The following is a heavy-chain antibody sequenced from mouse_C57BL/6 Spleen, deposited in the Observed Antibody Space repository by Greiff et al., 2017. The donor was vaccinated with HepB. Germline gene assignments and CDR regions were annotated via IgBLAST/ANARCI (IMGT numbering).Heavy chain of an antibody. D-gene: IGHD1-1*01. CDR3: ARDYGSGRAMDY. V-gene: IGHV1-19*01. CDR2: INPYNGGT. CDR1: GYTFTDYY. J-gene: IGHJ4*01. Sequence: VQLKESGPVLVKPGASVKMSCKASGYTFTDYYMNWVKQSHGKSLEWIGVINPYNGGTSYNQKFKGKATLTVDKSSSTAYMELNSLTSEDSAVYYCARDYGSGRAMDYWGQGASVTVSS.